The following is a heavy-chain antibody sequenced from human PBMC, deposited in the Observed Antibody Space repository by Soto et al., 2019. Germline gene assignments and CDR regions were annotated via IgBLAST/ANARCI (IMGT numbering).Heavy chain of an antibody. D-gene: IGHD2-15*01. CDR2: IYWDDDK. J-gene: IGHJ4*02. V-gene: IGHV2-5*02. Sequence: QITLKESGPTLVKPTQTLTLTCTFSGFSRGTRGVCVGWIRQPPGKALEWLALIYWDDDKRYSPSLKSRLPMIKATSKNQVFLTMTNMDPVDTATYYCAHILVDCSGGSCCDQGFDYWGQGTLVTVSS. CDR3: AHILVDCSGGSCCDQGFDY. CDR1: GFSRGTRGVC.